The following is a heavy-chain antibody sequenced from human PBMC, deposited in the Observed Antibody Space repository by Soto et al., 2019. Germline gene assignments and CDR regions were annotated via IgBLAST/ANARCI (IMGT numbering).Heavy chain of an antibody. Sequence: PSETLSLTCPVSGASISGFYWSWIRKSAGKGLEWIGRIHATETTDYNPSPKIRVTMSVDTSKQQFSLKLRSVPAAETAVYYCVGDGM. CDR1: GASISGFY. V-gene: IGHV4-4*07. CDR3: VGDGM. CDR2: IHATETT. J-gene: IGHJ6*01.